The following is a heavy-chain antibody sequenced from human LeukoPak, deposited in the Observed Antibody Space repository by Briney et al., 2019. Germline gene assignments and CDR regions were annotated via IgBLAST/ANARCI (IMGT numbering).Heavy chain of an antibody. CDR1: GGTFSSYA. CDR3: ARDSDRGRYCSGGSCPHYYYYGMDV. D-gene: IGHD2-15*01. CDR2: IIPIFGTA. J-gene: IGHJ6*02. V-gene: IGHV1-69*13. Sequence: ASVKVSCKASGGTFSSYAISWVRQAPGQGLEWMGGIIPIFGTANYAQKFQGRVTITADESTSTAYMELSSLRSEDTAVYYCARDSDRGRYCSGGSCPHYYYYGMDVWGQGTTVTVSS.